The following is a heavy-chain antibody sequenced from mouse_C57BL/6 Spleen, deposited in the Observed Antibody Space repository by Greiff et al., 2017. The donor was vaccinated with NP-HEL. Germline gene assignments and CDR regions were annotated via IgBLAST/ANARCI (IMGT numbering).Heavy chain of an antibody. Sequence: EVQLQQSGPELVKPGASVKISCKASGYTFTDYYMNWVKQSHGKSLEWIGDINPNNGGTSYNQKFKGKATLTVDKSSSTAYMELRSLTSEDSAVYYCARHRIYDGYYVNYFDYWGQGTTLTVSS. V-gene: IGHV1-26*01. CDR1: GYTFTDYY. CDR2: INPNNGGT. D-gene: IGHD2-3*01. CDR3: ARHRIYDGYYVNYFDY. J-gene: IGHJ2*01.